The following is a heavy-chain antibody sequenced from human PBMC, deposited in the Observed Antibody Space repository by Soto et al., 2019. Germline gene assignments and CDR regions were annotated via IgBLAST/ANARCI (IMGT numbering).Heavy chain of an antibody. J-gene: IGHJ3*02. CDR1: GFTFSTFV. CDR3: ATNLPYAGNSASDI. V-gene: IGHV3-33*01. Sequence: QVQLVESGGGVVHPGRSLRLSCEASGFTFSTFVMHWVRQAPGKGPEWVALIYSDGITKYYADSVKGRFTVSRDNSRNMLFLQMNTLRVEDTAVYYCATNLPYAGNSASDIWGQGTVVAVSP. D-gene: IGHD4-17*01. CDR2: IYSDGITK.